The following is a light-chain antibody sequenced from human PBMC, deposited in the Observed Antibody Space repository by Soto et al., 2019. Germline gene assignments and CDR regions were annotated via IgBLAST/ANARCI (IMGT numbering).Light chain of an antibody. Sequence: EIVLTQSPGTLSLSPGERATLSCRASQSVSSSYLAWYQQKPGQAPRLLIYGASSRATGIPDRFSGCGSGTDFTLTISRLEPEDFAVYYCQQYGSSSFTFGPGTKVDIK. V-gene: IGKV3-20*01. CDR3: QQYGSSSFT. CDR1: QSVSSSY. CDR2: GAS. J-gene: IGKJ3*01.